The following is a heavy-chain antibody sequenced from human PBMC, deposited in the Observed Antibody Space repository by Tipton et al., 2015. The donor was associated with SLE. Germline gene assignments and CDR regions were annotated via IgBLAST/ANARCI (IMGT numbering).Heavy chain of an antibody. CDR3: AKDIIRELEWVSYGMDV. CDR1: DFKFYTYG. D-gene: IGHD3-3*01. J-gene: IGHJ6*02. V-gene: IGHV3-30*18. CDR2: ISYDGSYT. Sequence: SLRLSCAASDFKFYTYGMHWVRQAPGKGLEWVAVISYDGSYTYYRDSVKGRFTISRDNSKNTLYLQMNSLRAEDTAVYYCAKDIIRELEWVSYGMDVWGQGTTVTVSS.